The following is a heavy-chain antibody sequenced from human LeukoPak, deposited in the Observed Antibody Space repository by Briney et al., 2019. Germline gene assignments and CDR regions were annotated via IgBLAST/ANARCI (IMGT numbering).Heavy chain of an antibody. CDR1: GFTFSSYW. J-gene: IGHJ4*02. D-gene: IGHD3-22*01. CDR2: INSDGSST. Sequence: TGGSLRLSCAASGFTFSSYWMHWVRQAPGKGLVWVSRINSDGSSTSYADSVKGRFTISRDNAKNSLYLQMNSLRAEDTAVYYCARDHFYDSPFDYWGQGTLVTVSS. CDR3: ARDHFYDSPFDY. V-gene: IGHV3-74*01.